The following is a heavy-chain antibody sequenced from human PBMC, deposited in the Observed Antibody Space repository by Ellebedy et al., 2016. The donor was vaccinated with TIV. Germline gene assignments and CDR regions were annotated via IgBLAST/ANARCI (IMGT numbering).Heavy chain of an antibody. CDR3: ARRYCSSTSCLDY. Sequence: SETLSLTXTVSGGSISSSSYYWSWIRQPPGKGLEWIGYIYYSGSTNYNPSLKSRVTISVDTSKNQFSLKLSSVTAADTAVYYCARRYCSSTSCLDYWGQGTLVTVSS. CDR1: GGSISSSSYY. CDR2: IYYSGST. D-gene: IGHD2-2*01. V-gene: IGHV4-61*05. J-gene: IGHJ4*02.